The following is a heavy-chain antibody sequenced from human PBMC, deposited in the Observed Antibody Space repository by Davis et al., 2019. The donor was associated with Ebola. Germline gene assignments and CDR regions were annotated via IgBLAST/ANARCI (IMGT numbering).Heavy chain of an antibody. Sequence: SETLSLTCTVSGGSISRYYWSWIRQPPGKGLEWIGYINYSGNTYYSPSLRSRVTMSVDSSKNQFSLELSSVTAADTAIYYCARRNYYYENFWGQGILVTVSS. CDR1: GGSISRYY. CDR2: INYSGNT. CDR3: ARRNYYYENF. J-gene: IGHJ4*02. D-gene: IGHD3-22*01. V-gene: IGHV4-59*04.